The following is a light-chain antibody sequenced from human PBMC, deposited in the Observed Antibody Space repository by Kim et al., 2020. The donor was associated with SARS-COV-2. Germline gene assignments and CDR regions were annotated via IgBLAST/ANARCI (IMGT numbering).Light chain of an antibody. J-gene: IGLJ2*01. V-gene: IGLV4-60*03. CDR2: FEGTGTY. CDR1: SGHSTYI. CDR3: ETWDTNTQI. Sequence: SSVNLTGTLSSGHSTYIIAWHQQQPGKAPRYLMKFEGTGTYNKGSGVSDRFSGSSSGADRYLTISNLQSEDEAVYFCETWDTNTQIFGGGTQLTVL.